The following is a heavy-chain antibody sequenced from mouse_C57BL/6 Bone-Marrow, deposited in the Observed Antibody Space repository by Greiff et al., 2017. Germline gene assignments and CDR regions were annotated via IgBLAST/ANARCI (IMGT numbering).Heavy chain of an antibody. Sequence: VQLQQSGPELVKPGASVKISCKASGYTFTDYYMNWVKQSHGKSLEWIGDINPNNGGTSYNQKFKGKATLTVDKSSSTAYMELRSLTSEDSAVYYCARSITTVVAPWYFDVWGTGTTVTVSS. CDR3: ARSITTVVAPWYFDV. CDR1: GYTFTDYY. V-gene: IGHV1-26*01. D-gene: IGHD1-1*01. J-gene: IGHJ1*03. CDR2: INPNNGGT.